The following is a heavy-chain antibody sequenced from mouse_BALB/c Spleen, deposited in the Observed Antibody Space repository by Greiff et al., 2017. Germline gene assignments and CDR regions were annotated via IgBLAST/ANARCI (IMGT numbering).Heavy chain of an antibody. V-gene: IGHV2-9*02. J-gene: IGHJ4*01. CDR1: GFSLTSYG. Sequence: QVQLQQSGPGLVAPSQSLSITCTVSGFSLTSYGVHWVRQPPGKGLEWLGVIWAGGSTNYNSALMSRLSISKDNSKSQVFLKMNSLQTDDTAMYYCAREIYYYGSSLYAMDYWGQGTSVTVSS. CDR3: AREIYYYGSSLYAMDY. D-gene: IGHD1-1*01. CDR2: IWAGGST.